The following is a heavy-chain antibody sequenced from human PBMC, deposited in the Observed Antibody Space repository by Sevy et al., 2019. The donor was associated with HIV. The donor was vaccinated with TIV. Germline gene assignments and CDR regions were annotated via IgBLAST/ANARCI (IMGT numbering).Heavy chain of an antibody. CDR1: GGSFSGYY. V-gene: IGHV4-34*01. D-gene: IGHD6-19*01. CDR2: ISHSGGT. J-gene: IGHJ2*01. CDR3: ARLRRVVAATGYFDL. Sequence: SETLSLSCAVYGGSFSGYYWSWIRQPPGKGLEWIGEISHSGGTNYNPSLKSRVTISADTSKNQFSLQLSSVTAADTAVYYCARLRRVVAATGYFDLWGRGTPVTVSS.